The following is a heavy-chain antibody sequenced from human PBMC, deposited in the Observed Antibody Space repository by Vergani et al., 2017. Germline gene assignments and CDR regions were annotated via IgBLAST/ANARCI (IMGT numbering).Heavy chain of an antibody. CDR1: GYSFTSYW. V-gene: IGHV5-51*01. Sequence: EVQLVQSGAEVKKPGESLKISCKGSGYSFTSYWIGWVRQMPGKGLEWMGIIYPGDSDTRYSPSFQGQVTIAADKSISTSYLQWCSLKASYPAMYYCARHTGSYSSSGYYYYGMDVWGQGTTVTVSS. J-gene: IGHJ6*02. D-gene: IGHD6-13*01. CDR2: IYPGDSDT. CDR3: ARHTGSYSSSGYYYYGMDV.